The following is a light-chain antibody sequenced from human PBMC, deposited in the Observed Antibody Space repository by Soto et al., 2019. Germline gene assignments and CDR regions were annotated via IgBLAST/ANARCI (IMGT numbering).Light chain of an antibody. J-gene: IGLJ2*01. V-gene: IGLV2-23*03. CDR3: CSYAGSSTFYVV. CDR1: SSDVGSYNL. CDR2: EGS. Sequence: QSVLTQPASVSGSPGQSITISCTGTSSDVGSYNLVSWYQQHPGKAPKLMIYEGSKRPSGVSNRFSGSKSGNTASLTISGLPAEDEAYYYCCSYAGSSTFYVVFGGGTQLTVL.